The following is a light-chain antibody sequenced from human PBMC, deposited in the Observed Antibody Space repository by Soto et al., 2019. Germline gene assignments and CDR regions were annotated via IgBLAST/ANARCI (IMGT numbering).Light chain of an antibody. J-gene: IGKJ1*01. CDR3: QEYGSTRT. V-gene: IGKV3-20*01. CDR2: GAS. CDR1: QSVSSSY. Sequence: IVLTQSPGTLSLCPGERATLSCRASQSVSSSYLAWYQQKPGQAPRLLIYGASSRATGIPDRFSGSGSGTDFTLTISRLEPENYAVNYWQEYGSTRTFGQGTKV.